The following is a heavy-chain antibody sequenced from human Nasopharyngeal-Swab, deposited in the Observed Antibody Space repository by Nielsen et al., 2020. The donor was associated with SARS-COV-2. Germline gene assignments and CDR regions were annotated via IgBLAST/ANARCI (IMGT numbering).Heavy chain of an antibody. J-gene: IGHJ6*02. CDR2: MYSSGRT. CDR3: ARSRGNFYDYGMDV. V-gene: IGHV4-28*01. Sequence: WIRQPPGKGLESIGHMYSSGRTNYNPSLKSRVTMSLDTFRNQFSLRLNSVTAADTAVYFCARSRGNFYDYGMDVWGQGTTVTVSS. D-gene: IGHD3-10*01.